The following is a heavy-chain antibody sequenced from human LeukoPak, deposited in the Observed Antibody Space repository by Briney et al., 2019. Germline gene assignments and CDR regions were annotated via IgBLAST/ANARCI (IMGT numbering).Heavy chain of an antibody. D-gene: IGHD1-1*01. J-gene: IGHJ6*03. CDR1: GGSISSGSYY. Sequence: SETLSLTCTVSGGSISSGSYYWSWIRQPAGKGLEWIGRFDTSGNTNYNPSLKSRVTMSVDTSKNQLSLKLTSVTAADTAVYYCVSETTNSGAYYMDLWGKGTTVTVSS. CDR3: VSETTNSGAYYMDL. CDR2: FDTSGNT. V-gene: IGHV4-61*02.